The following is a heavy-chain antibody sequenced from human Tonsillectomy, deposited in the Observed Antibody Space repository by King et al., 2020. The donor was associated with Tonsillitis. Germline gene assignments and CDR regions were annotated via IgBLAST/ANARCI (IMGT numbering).Heavy chain of an antibody. V-gene: IGHV3-30*18. CDR1: GFTFSSYG. J-gene: IGHJ6*02. D-gene: IGHD1-1*01. Sequence: QLVQSGGGVVQPGRSLRLSCAASGFTFSSYGMHWVRQAPGKGLEWVAVISYDGSNKYYADSVKGRFTISRDNSKNTLYLQMNSLRAEDTAVYYCAKDLRGTGTERSRTYYSYYGMDVWGQGTTVTVSS. CDR3: AKDLRGTGTERSRTYYSYYGMDV. CDR2: ISYDGSNK.